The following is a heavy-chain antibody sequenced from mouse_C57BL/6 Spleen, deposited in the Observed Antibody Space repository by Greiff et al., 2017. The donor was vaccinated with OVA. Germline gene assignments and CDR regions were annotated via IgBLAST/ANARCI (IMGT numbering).Heavy chain of an antibody. V-gene: IGHV1-82*01. CDR3: ARSDGNYPMDY. J-gene: IGHJ4*01. Sequence: VQLQQSGPELVKPGASVKISCKASGYAFSSSWMNWVKQRPGQGLEWIGRIYPGDGDTNYNGKFKGKATLTADKSSSTAYMQLSSLTSEDSAVYFCARSDGNYPMDYWGQGTSVTVSS. CDR1: GYAFSSSW. D-gene: IGHD2-1*01. CDR2: IYPGDGDT.